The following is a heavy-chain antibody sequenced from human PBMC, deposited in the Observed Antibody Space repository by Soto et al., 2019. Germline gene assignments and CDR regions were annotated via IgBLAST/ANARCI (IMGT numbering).Heavy chain of an antibody. Sequence: VQLQESGPGLVKPSETLSLTCTVSGGSISSYYWSWIRQPPGKGLEWIGYIYYSGSTNYNPSLKSRVTISVDTSKNQFSLKLSSVTAADTAVYYCARVVYCSSTSCSGDYYGMDVWGQGTTVTVSS. V-gene: IGHV4-59*01. CDR1: GGSISSYY. D-gene: IGHD2-2*01. CDR3: ARVVYCSSTSCSGDYYGMDV. CDR2: IYYSGST. J-gene: IGHJ6*02.